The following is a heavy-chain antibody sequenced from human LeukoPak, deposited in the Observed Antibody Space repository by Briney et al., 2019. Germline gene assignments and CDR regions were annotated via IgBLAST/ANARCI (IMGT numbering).Heavy chain of an antibody. CDR1: GYTFTGYY. CDR2: INPNSGGT. Sequence: ASVKVSCKASGYTFTGYYMHWVRQAPGQGLEWMGWINPNSGGTNYAQKFQGRVTMTGDTSTSTVYMELSSLRSEDTAVYYCARESVASGMDVWGQGTTVTVSS. J-gene: IGHJ6*02. V-gene: IGHV1-2*02. CDR3: ARESVASGMDV. D-gene: IGHD3-3*02.